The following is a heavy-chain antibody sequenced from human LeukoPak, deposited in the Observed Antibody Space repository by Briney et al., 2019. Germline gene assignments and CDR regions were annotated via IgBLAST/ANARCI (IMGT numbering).Heavy chain of an antibody. J-gene: IGHJ2*01. CDR3: ARHYSNYFYVPWYFDL. V-gene: IGHV4-59*08. CDR2: IYYSGST. CDR1: GGSISSYY. D-gene: IGHD4-11*01. Sequence: SETLSLTCIVSGGSISSYYWSWIRQPPGKGLEWIGYIYYSGSTNYNPSLKSRVTISVDTSKNQFSLKLSSVTAADTAVYYCARHYSNYFYVPWYFDLWGRGTLVTVSS.